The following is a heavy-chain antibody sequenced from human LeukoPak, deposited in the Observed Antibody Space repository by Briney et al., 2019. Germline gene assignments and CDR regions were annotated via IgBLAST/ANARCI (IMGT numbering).Heavy chain of an antibody. CDR1: GFTFSDHY. CDR3: VTVSSFDY. CDR2: IRNKANSHTT. V-gene: IGHV3-72*01. J-gene: IGHJ4*02. Sequence: GGSLRLSCAASGFTFSDHYMDWVRQAPGKGLEWVGRIRNKANSHTTEYAASVKDRFTISRDDSKNSLYLQMSSLKTEDTAVYYCVTVSSFDYWGQGTLVTVSS.